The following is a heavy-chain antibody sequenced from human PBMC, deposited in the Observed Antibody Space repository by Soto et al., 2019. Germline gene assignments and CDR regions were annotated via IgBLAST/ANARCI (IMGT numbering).Heavy chain of an antibody. CDR3: ARGGAVRGVIMGTFGY. CDR1: GGSISSGGYY. V-gene: IGHV4-31*03. D-gene: IGHD3-10*01. J-gene: IGHJ4*02. CDR2: IYYSGST. Sequence: NPSETLSLTCTVSGGSISSGGYYWSWSRQHPGKGLEWIGYIYYSGSTYYNPSLKSRVTISVDTSKNQFSLKLSSVTAADTAVYYCARGGAVRGVIMGTFGYWGQGTLVTVSS.